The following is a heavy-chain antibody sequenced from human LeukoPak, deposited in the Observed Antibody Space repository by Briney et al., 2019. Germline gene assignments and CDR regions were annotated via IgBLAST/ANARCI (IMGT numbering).Heavy chain of an antibody. CDR1: GASFSGYY. CDR2: INHSGST. J-gene: IGHJ6*04. Sequence: SETLSLTCAVYGASFSGYYWSWIRQPPGKELEWIGEINHSGSTNYNPSLKSRVTISVDTSKNQFSLKLSPVTAADTAVYYCARVVGRMDVWGKGTTVTVSS. V-gene: IGHV4-34*01. CDR3: ARVVGRMDV.